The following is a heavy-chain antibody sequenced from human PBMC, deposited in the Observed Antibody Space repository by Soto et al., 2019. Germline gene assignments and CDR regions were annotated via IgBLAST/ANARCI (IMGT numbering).Heavy chain of an antibody. V-gene: IGHV3-33*01. D-gene: IGHD2-21*02. J-gene: IGHJ6*02. Sequence: GGSLRLSCAASGFTFSSYGMHWVRQAPGKGLEWVSDIRYDGSNKYYADSVKGRFTISRDNAKNTLYLQMNSLRAEDTAVYYCATVRYIVVVTAISDGLYVWGQGTPVTVSS. CDR1: GFTFSSYG. CDR2: IRYDGSNK. CDR3: ATVRYIVVVTAISDGLYV.